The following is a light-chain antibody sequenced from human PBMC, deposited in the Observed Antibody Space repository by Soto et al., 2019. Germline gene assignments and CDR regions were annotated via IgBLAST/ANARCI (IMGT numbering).Light chain of an antibody. V-gene: IGKV3-20*01. CDR1: RSVASN. J-gene: IGKJ1*01. Sequence: EVVMTQSPATLSVSPGERATLSCRASRSVASNLAWYQHKPGQGPRLLLYGASTRASGIPARFSGSGSGTDFTLTISRLEPEDFAVYYCQQYGSSPKTFGQGTKVDIK. CDR2: GAS. CDR3: QQYGSSPKT.